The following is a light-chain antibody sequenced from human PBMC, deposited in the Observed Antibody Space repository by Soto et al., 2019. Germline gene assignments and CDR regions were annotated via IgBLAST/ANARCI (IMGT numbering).Light chain of an antibody. CDR3: QTWGSGNVV. J-gene: IGLJ2*01. V-gene: IGLV4-69*01. CDR2: LNSDGSH. Sequence: QLVLTQSPSASASLGASVKLTCTLSSWHSNYAIAWHQQQSAKGPLYLMKLNSDGSHSKGDGIPDRFSGTSSGAERYLTISSLHSEDEADYHCQTWGSGNVVFGVGTKLTVL. CDR1: SWHSNYA.